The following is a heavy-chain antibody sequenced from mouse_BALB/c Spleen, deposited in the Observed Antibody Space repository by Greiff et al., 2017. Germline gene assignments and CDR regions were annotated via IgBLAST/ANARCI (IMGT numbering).Heavy chain of an antibody. CDR1: GYTFTSYY. Sequence: QVQLQQSGPELVKPGASVRISCKASGYTFTSYYIHWVKQRPGQGLEWIGWIYPGNVNTKYNEKFKGKATLTADKSSSTAYMQLSSLTSEDSAVYFCARYDYDGDAMDYWGQGTSVTVSS. J-gene: IGHJ4*01. D-gene: IGHD2-4*01. CDR2: IYPGNVNT. V-gene: IGHV1S56*01. CDR3: ARYDYDGDAMDY.